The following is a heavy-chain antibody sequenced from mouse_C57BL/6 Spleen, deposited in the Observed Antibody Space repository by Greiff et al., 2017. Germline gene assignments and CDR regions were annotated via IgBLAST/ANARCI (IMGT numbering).Heavy chain of an antibody. J-gene: IGHJ4*01. D-gene: IGHD3-2*02. CDR3: ARNCQLRDEAMDY. CDR2: IWSGGST. Sequence: VQLVESGPGLVQPSQCLSITCTVSGFSLTSYGVHWVRQSPGKGLEWLGVIWSGGSTDYNAAFISRLSISKDNSKSQVFFKMNSLQADDTAIYYCARNCQLRDEAMDYWGQGTSVTVSS. CDR1: GFSLTSYG. V-gene: IGHV2-2*01.